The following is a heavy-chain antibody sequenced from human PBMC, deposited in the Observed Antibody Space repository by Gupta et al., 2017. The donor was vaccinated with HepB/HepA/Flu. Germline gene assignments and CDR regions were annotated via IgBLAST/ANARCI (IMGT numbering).Heavy chain of an antibody. Sequence: EVQLVESGGGLVQPGGSLRLSCAASGFTFSSYEMNWVSYISSSGSTIYYADSVKGRFTISRDNAKNSLYLQMNSLRAEDTAVYYCARLDFPNRLRIAAAAPYYYYGMDVWGQGTTVTVSS. CDR3: ARLDFPNRLRIAAAAPYYYYGMDV. V-gene: IGHV3-48*03. CDR1: GFTFSSYE. D-gene: IGHD6-13*01. CDR2: ISSSGSTI. J-gene: IGHJ6*02.